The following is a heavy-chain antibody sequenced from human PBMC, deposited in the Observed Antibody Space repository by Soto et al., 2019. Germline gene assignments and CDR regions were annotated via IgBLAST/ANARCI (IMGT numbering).Heavy chain of an antibody. CDR1: GDSISSSSYY. D-gene: IGHD5-18*01. J-gene: IGHJ6*02. Sequence: SETLSLTCTVSGDSISSSSYYWGWIRQPPGKGLEWIGSIYYSGSTYYNPSLKSRVTISVDTSKNQFSLKLSSVTAADTAVYYCACIFSGGYGYGFYYYGMDVWGQGTTVTVSS. CDR3: ACIFSGGYGYGFYYYGMDV. CDR2: IYYSGST. V-gene: IGHV4-39*01.